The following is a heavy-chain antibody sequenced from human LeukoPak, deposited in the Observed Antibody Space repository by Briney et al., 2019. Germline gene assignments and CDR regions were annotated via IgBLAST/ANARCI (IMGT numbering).Heavy chain of an antibody. J-gene: IGHJ6*02. V-gene: IGHV4-34*01. Sequence: PSETLSLTCAVYGGSFSGYYWSWIRQPPGKGLEWIGEINHSGSTNYNPSLKSRVTISVDTSKNQFSLKLSSVTAADTAVYYCARYYYGSGSYYSDVWGQGTTVTVSS. CDR3: ARYYYGSGSYYSDV. CDR2: INHSGST. D-gene: IGHD3-10*01. CDR1: GGSFSGYY.